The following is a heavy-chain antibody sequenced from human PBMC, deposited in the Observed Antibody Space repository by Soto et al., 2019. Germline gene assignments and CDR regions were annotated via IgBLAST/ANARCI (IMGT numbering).Heavy chain of an antibody. CDR1: GFTFSDYY. J-gene: IGHJ4*02. CDR3: ARSHLYYDSSGYPDY. CDR2: ISSSGSTI. Sequence: PGGSLRLSCAASGFTFSDYYMSWIRQAPGKGLEWVSYISSSGSTIYYADSVKGRFTISRDNAKNSLYLQMNSLRAEDTAVYYCARSHLYYDSSGYPDYWGQGPLVTVSS. V-gene: IGHV3-11*01. D-gene: IGHD3-22*01.